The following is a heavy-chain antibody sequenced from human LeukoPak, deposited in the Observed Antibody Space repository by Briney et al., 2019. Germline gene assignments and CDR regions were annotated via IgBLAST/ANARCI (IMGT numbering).Heavy chain of an antibody. CDR1: GFTFSGYE. D-gene: IGHD4-17*01. Sequence: GGSLRLSCAASGFTFSGYEMNWVCQAPGKGLEWVSYISSSGSTIYYADSVKGRFTISRDNAKNSLYLQMNSLRAEDTAVYYCARAVLGDYGVSFDYWGQGTLVTVSS. CDR2: ISSSGSTI. V-gene: IGHV3-48*03. J-gene: IGHJ4*02. CDR3: ARAVLGDYGVSFDY.